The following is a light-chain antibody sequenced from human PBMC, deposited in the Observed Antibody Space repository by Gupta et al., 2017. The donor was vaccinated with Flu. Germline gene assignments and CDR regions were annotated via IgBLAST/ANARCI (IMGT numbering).Light chain of an antibody. Sequence: PRQTASITCSGDDLENKYVCWYQQKPGQSPVLVVYQDIKRPAGIPERLSGSNSGNTATLTISGTQAMDEAEYYCQAWDGSNVVFGGGTKLTVL. CDR1: DLENKY. CDR2: QDI. J-gene: IGLJ2*01. CDR3: QAWDGSNVV. V-gene: IGLV3-1*01.